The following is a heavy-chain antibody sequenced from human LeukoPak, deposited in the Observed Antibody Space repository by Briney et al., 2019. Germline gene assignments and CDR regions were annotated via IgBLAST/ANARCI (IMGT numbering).Heavy chain of an antibody. D-gene: IGHD4-17*01. CDR3: AXXXXSDYGDYVIPY. CDR2: ISGSGGST. Sequence: GGSLRLSCAASGFTFSSYAMSWVRQAPGKGLEWVSAISGSGGSTYYADSVKGRFTISRDNSKNTLYLQMNSLRAEDTAVYYCAXXXXSDYGDYVIPYWGQGTLVTVXS. J-gene: IGHJ4*02. V-gene: IGHV3-23*01. CDR1: GFTFSSYA.